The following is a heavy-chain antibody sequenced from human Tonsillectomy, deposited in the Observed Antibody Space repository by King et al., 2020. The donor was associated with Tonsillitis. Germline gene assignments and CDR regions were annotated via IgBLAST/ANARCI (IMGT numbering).Heavy chain of an antibody. V-gene: IGHV4-39*02. D-gene: IGHD3-22*01. CDR1: GGSISSSRYY. J-gene: IGHJ5*02. Sequence: QLQESGQGLVKPSETLSLTCTVSGGSISSSRYYGGWIRQPPGKGLEWIGSIYYSGSTKYNPSLKSRVTISVDTSKNQFSMKMSSVTAADTAVYYCARESPLDYYDSSDLYTGGCFDPWGQGTLVTVSS. CDR3: ARESPLDYYDSSDLYTGGCFDP. CDR2: IYYSGST.